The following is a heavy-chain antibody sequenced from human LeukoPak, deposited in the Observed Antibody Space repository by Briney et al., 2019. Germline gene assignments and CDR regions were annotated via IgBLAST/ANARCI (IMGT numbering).Heavy chain of an antibody. CDR3: AIPYYDILTDSDNTPFDP. V-gene: IGHV1-69*13. D-gene: IGHD3-9*01. Sequence: SVKLSCKASGGTFSSYAISWVRQAPGQGLEWMGGIIPIFGTANYAQRFQGRVTITADESTSTAYMELSSLRSEDTAVYYCAIPYYDILTDSDNTPFDPWGRGTLVTVSS. CDR2: IIPIFGTA. CDR1: GGTFSSYA. J-gene: IGHJ5*02.